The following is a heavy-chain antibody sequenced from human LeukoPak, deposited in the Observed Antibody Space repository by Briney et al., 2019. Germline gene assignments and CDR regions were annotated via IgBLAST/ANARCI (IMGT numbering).Heavy chain of an antibody. CDR2: IWYDGSNK. CDR3: AKVAALSYYIDV. V-gene: IGHV3-33*06. J-gene: IGHJ6*03. Sequence: GGSLRLSCAASGFTFSSYGMHWVRQAPGKGLEWVAGIWYDGSNKYSADSVKGGFTISRDNSKNTLYLQLNILRAEDTAAYYCAKVAALSYYIDVWGKGTTVTVSS. D-gene: IGHD6-13*01. CDR1: GFTFSSYG.